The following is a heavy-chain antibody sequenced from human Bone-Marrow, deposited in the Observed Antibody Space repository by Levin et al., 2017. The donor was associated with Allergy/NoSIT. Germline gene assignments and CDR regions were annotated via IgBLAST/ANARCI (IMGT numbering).Heavy chain of an antibody. J-gene: IGHJ4*02. CDR2: INPNSGGT. Sequence: ASVKVSCKASGYTFTGYYMHWVRQAPGQGLEWMGRINPNSGGTNYAQKFQGRVTMTRDTSISTAYMELSRLRSDDTAVYYCARGTRSSAAYSNYFPRDYWGQGTLVTVSS. V-gene: IGHV1-2*06. CDR3: ARGTRSSAAYSNYFPRDY. CDR1: GYTFTGYY. D-gene: IGHD4-11*01.